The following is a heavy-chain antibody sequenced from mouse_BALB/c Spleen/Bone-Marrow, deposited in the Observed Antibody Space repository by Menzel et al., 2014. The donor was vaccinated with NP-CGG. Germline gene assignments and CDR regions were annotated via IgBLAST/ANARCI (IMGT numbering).Heavy chain of an antibody. V-gene: IGHV5-9-2*01. CDR1: GFSFNSYG. J-gene: IGHJ3*01. Sequence: EVQLVESGGGLVKSGGFLKLSCAASGFSFNSYGMSWVRQTPEKRLEWVATISGGGSYTFYPDSVKGRFTISRDNAKNNLYLQLSSLRSEDTALYYCARHAYYDQTEVSFVYWGQGTLVTVSA. CDR2: ISGGGSYT. D-gene: IGHD2-4*01. CDR3: ARHAYYDQTEVSFVY.